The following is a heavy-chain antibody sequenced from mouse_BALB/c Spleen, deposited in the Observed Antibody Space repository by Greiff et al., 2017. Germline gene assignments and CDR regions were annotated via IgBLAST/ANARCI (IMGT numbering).Heavy chain of an antibody. CDR1: GFSLTGYG. Sequence: QVQLKESGPGLVAPSQSLSITCTVSGFSLTGYGVNWVRQPPGKGLEWLGMIWGDGSTDYNSALKSRLSISKDNSKSQVFLKMNSLQTDDTARYYCARDHDSYCGGGALDYWGQGTSVTVSS. CDR3: ARDHDSYCGGGALDY. V-gene: IGHV2-6-7*01. D-gene: IGHD2-3*01. CDR2: IWGDGST. J-gene: IGHJ4*01.